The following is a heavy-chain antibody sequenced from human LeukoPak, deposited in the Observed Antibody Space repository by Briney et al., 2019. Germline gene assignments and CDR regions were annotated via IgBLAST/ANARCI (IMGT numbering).Heavy chain of an antibody. CDR2: INHSGST. CDR1: GGSFSGYY. D-gene: IGHD5-12*01. J-gene: IGHJ4*02. CDR3: ARGDYSGYGSFFDY. Sequence: SETLSLTCAVYGGSFSGYYWSWIRQPPGKGLEWIGEINHSGSTNYNPSLKSRVTISVDTSKNQFSLKLISVTAADTAVYFWARGDYSGYGSFFDYWGQGNLVNVSS. V-gene: IGHV4-34*01.